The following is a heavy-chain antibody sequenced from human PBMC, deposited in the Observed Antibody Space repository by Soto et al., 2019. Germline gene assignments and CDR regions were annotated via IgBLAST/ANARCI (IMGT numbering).Heavy chain of an antibody. J-gene: IGHJ6*02. V-gene: IGHV1-8*01. CDR2: MNPNSGNT. CDR1: GYTFTSYD. D-gene: IGHD1-1*01. Sequence: QVQLVQSGAEVKKPGASVKVSCKASGYTFTSYDINWVRQATGQGLEWMGWMNPNSGNTGYAQKFRGRVTMARNTSISTAYMELSSLRSEDTAVYYCARERTGTTSMDVWGQGATVTVSS. CDR3: ARERTGTTSMDV.